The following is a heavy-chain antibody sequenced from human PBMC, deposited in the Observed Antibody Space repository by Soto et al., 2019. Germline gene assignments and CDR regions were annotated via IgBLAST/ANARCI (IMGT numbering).Heavy chain of an antibody. J-gene: IGHJ4*02. V-gene: IGHV4-61*08. D-gene: IGHD6-13*01. CDR3: ARQRIAAAQYYFDY. Sequence: DPLCLSWSFSEFPVSGGGCCWTWIRQSPGKGLEWMGYILSSGSTDYNPSLKSRVTISVDTSKDEFSLKLRSVTAADTAVYYCARQRIAAAQYYFDYWGQGMLVTV. CDR2: ILSSGST. CDR1: EFPVSGGGCC.